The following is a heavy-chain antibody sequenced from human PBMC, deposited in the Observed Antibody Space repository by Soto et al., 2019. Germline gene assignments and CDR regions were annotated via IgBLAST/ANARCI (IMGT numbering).Heavy chain of an antibody. V-gene: IGHV4-30-2*01. CDR3: ASVLRGYSGSHLGVYYGMDV. CDR2: IYHSGST. CDR1: GGSISSGGYS. D-gene: IGHD5-12*01. Sequence: SETLSLTCAVSGGSISSGGYSWSWIRQPPGKGLEWIGYIYHSGSTYYNPSLKSRVTISVDRSKNQFSLKLSSVTAADTAVYYCASVLRGYSGSHLGVYYGMDVWGQGTTVTVSS. J-gene: IGHJ6*02.